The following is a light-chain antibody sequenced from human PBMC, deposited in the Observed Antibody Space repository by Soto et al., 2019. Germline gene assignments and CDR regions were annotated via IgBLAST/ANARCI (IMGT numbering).Light chain of an antibody. CDR3: QHYNNWPLT. J-gene: IGKJ1*01. CDR2: GAS. CDR1: QSIRSD. V-gene: IGKV3-15*01. Sequence: ETVMTQSPATLSVSPGDGATLSCRASQSIRSDLAWYQQKPGQAPSLLIYGASTRATGIPARFSGSGSGTEFTLTSSSLQSEDCAVYYWQHYNNWPLTFGQGTKVEIK.